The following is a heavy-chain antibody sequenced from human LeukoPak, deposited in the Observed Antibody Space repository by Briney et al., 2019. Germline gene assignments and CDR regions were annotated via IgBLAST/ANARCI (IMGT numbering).Heavy chain of an antibody. D-gene: IGHD2-2*02. CDR2: ISAYNGNT. J-gene: IGHJ6*02. Sequence: EASVKVSCKASGYTFTSYGISWVRQAPGQGLEWMGWISAYNGNTNYAQKLQGRVTMTTDTSTSTAYMELRSLRSDDTAVYYCARDGCSSTSCYINVGLTSYGMDVWGQGTTVTVSS. CDR3: ARDGCSSTSCYINVGLTSYGMDV. CDR1: GYTFTSYG. V-gene: IGHV1-18*01.